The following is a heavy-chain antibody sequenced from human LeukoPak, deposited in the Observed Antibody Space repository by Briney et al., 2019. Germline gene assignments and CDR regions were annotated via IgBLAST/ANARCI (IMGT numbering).Heavy chain of an antibody. D-gene: IGHD3-9*01. Sequence: GGSLRLSCAASGFTLSSYSMNWVRQAPGKGLEWVSYISSSSSTIYNADSVKGRFTISRDNAKNSLYLQMNSLRAEDTAVYYCARALRYFDWLSTSPEYNWFDPWGQGTLVTVSS. CDR2: ISSSSSTI. J-gene: IGHJ5*02. CDR1: GFTLSSYS. CDR3: ARALRYFDWLSTSPEYNWFDP. V-gene: IGHV3-48*01.